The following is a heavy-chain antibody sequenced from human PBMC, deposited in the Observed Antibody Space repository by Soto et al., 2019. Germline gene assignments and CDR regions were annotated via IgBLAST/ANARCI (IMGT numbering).Heavy chain of an antibody. Sequence: EVQLVESGGGLVKPGGSLRLSCAASGFTFSSYSMNWVCQAPGKGLEWVSSISSSSSTIYYADSVKGRFTISRDNAKNSLYLQMNSLRAEDTAVYYCARDHYDFWSGIGMDVWGQGTTVTVSS. J-gene: IGHJ6*02. CDR1: GFTFSSYS. CDR2: ISSSSSTI. CDR3: ARDHYDFWSGIGMDV. V-gene: IGHV3-21*04. D-gene: IGHD3-3*01.